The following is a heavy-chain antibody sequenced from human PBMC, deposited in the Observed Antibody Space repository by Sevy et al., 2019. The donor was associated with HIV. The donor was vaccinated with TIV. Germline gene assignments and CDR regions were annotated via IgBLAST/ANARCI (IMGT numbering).Heavy chain of an antibody. Sequence: GGSLRLSCAASGFSFSAYWMNWVRQAPGKGLEWVANIKPDGSDKHYVDSAEGRFTISRDNAKNSLYLQMNSLRVEDMAIYYCAQETFGRFDSWGQRTLVTVSS. V-gene: IGHV3-7*01. CDR3: AQETFGRFDS. CDR1: GFSFSAYW. J-gene: IGHJ4*02. D-gene: IGHD1-26*01. CDR2: IKPDGSDK.